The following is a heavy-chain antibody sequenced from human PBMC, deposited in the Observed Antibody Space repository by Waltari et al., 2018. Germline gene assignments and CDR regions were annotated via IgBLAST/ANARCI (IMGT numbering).Heavy chain of an antibody. V-gene: IGHV1-3*03. D-gene: IGHD2-2*02. Sequence: QVQLVQSGAEVKKPGASVKVSCKASGYTFTSYAMHWVRQAPGQRLEWMGWINAGNGNTKYSQGFQGRVTITRETSASTAYMELSSLRSEDMAVYYCARVARCSSTSCYTNYFDYWGQGTLVTVSS. CDR1: GYTFTSYA. J-gene: IGHJ4*02. CDR2: INAGNGNT. CDR3: ARVARCSSTSCYTNYFDY.